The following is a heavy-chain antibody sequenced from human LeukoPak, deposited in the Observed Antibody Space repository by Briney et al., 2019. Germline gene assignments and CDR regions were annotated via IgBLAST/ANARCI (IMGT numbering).Heavy chain of an antibody. Sequence: GGSLRLSCAASGFPFSAYWMHWVRQVPGKGLVWVPRINSDGTTTNYADSVKGRFTISRDNAKNTLYLQMNSLRAEDTAVYYCARETIAVVPAALYWGQGTLVTVSS. CDR2: INSDGTTT. J-gene: IGHJ4*02. CDR3: ARETIAVVPAALY. CDR1: GFPFSAYW. V-gene: IGHV3-74*01. D-gene: IGHD2-2*01.